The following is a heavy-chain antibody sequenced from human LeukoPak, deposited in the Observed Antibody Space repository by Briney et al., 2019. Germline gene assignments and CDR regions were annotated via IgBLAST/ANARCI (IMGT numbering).Heavy chain of an antibody. J-gene: IGHJ3*02. V-gene: IGHV4-34*01. CDR3: ARVMRSSSWYGDDAFDI. CDR2: INHSGST. CDR1: GGSFSGYY. Sequence: SETLSLTCAVYGGSFSGYYWSWIRQPPGKGLEWIGEINHSGSTNYNPSLKSRVTISVDTSKNQFSLKLSSVTAADTAVYYCARVMRSSSWYGDDAFDIWGQGTMVTVSS. D-gene: IGHD6-13*01.